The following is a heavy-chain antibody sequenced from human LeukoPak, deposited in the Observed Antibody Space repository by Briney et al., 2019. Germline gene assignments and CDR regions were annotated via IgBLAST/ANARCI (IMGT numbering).Heavy chain of an antibody. V-gene: IGHV1-69*06. CDR3: AREEVEFRSRGSSLYFDY. CDR1: GGTFSSYA. D-gene: IGHD6-6*01. CDR2: IIPIFGTA. Sequence: GASVTVSCKASGGTFSSYAISWVRQAPGQGLEWMGGIIPIFGTANYAQKFQGRVTITADKSTSTAYMELSSLRSEDTAVYYCAREEVEFRSRGSSLYFDYWGQGTLVTVSS. J-gene: IGHJ4*02.